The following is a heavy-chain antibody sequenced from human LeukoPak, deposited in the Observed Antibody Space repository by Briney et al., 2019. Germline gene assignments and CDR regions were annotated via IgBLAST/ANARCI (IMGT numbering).Heavy chain of an antibody. D-gene: IGHD3-22*01. CDR3: ANDGAYYDINTYAFDI. Sequence: GGSLRLSCAASGFTFSSYAMSWVRQAPGKGLEWVSGTSGSGGSTYYADSVKGRFTISRDNSKNTLYLQMNSLRAEDTAVYYCANDGAYYDINTYAFDIWGQGTMVTVSS. CDR2: TSGSGGST. J-gene: IGHJ3*02. CDR1: GFTFSSYA. V-gene: IGHV3-23*01.